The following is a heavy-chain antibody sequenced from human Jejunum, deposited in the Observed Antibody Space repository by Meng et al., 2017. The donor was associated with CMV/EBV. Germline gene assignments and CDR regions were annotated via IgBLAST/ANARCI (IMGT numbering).Heavy chain of an antibody. D-gene: IGHD7-27*01. CDR1: GFTFSTYT. J-gene: IGHJ4*02. CDR3: ARSTPSQTDYWG. V-gene: IGHV3-21*01. Sequence: SGFTFSTYTMNWVRQAPGKGLEWVSSITSSSNYIYYADSLKGRFTISRDNAKNTLYLQMNSLRADDTAVYYCARSTPSQTDYWGWGQGTLVTVSS. CDR2: ITSSSNYI.